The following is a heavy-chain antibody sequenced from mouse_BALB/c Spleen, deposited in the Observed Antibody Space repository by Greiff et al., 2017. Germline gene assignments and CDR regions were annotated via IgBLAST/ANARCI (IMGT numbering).Heavy chain of an antibody. Sequence: VKLMESGAELMKPGASVKISCKATGYTFSSYWIEWVKQRPGHGLEWIGEILPGSGSTNYNEKFKGKATFTADTSSNTAYMQLSSLTSEDSAVYYCARWFAYGNYERFAYWGQGTLVTVSA. D-gene: IGHD2-10*02. CDR3: ARWFAYGNYERFAY. CDR2: ILPGSGST. J-gene: IGHJ3*01. V-gene: IGHV1-9*01. CDR1: GYTFSSYW.